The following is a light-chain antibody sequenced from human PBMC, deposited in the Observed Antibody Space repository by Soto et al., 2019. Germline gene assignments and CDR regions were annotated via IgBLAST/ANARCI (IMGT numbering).Light chain of an antibody. V-gene: IGLV2-14*01. CDR2: DVT. Sequence: QSALTRPASVSGSPGQSITISCTGTSSDVGGYNYFSWYQQQPGKAPKFMIYDVTNRPSGVSNRFSGSKSGNTASLTISGLQAEDEADYYCCSYTTSNTRQIVFGTGTKLTVL. CDR1: SSDVGGYNY. CDR3: CSYTTSNTRQIV. J-gene: IGLJ1*01.